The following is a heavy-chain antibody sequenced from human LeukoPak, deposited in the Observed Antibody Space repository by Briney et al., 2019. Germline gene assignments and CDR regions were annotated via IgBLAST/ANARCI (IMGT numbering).Heavy chain of an antibody. J-gene: IGHJ4*02. Sequence: PSETLSLTCAVYGGSFSGYYWSWIRQPPGKGLEWIGEINHSGSTNYNPSLKSRVTISVDTSKNQFSLKLSSVTAADPAVYYCAGGGRNLYYYDSSGPRTLFDYWGQGTLVTVTS. CDR3: AGGGRNLYYYDSSGPRTLFDY. CDR1: GGSFSGYY. D-gene: IGHD3-22*01. V-gene: IGHV4-34*01. CDR2: INHSGST.